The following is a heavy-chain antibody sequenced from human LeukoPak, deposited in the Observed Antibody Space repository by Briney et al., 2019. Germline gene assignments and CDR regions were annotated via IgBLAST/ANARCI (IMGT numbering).Heavy chain of an antibody. CDR2: IYSGGST. D-gene: IGHD3-22*01. CDR3: AKDMASTYYYDSSGYYSSYFDH. J-gene: IGHJ4*02. V-gene: IGHV3-66*01. CDR1: GFTVSSNY. Sequence: GGSLRLSCAASGFTVSSNYMSWVRQAPGKGLEWVSVIYSGGSTYYADSVKGRFTISRDNSKNTLYLQMNSLRAEDTAVYYCAKDMASTYYYDSSGYYSSYFDHWGQGTLVTVSS.